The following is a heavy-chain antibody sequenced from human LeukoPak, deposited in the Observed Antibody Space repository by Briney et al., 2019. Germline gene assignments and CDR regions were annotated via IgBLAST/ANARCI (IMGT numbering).Heavy chain of an antibody. V-gene: IGHV4-31*03. CDR1: GDSISSGGYY. CDR3: ARSAGQSGYYYYFDY. J-gene: IGHJ4*02. CDR2: IYYSGST. D-gene: IGHD3-22*01. Sequence: SETLSLTCTVSGDSISSGGYYWSWIRQHPGKGLEWIGYIYYSGSTYYNPSPKSRVTISVDTSKNQFSLKLNSVTAADTALYYCARSAGQSGYYYYFDYWGQGTLVTVSS.